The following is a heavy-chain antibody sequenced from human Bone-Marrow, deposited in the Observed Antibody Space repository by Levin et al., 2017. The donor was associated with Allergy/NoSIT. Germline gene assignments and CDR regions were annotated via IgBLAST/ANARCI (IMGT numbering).Heavy chain of an antibody. CDR2: IDPEDGET. CDR3: ATMIRGRSPI. J-gene: IGHJ3*02. D-gene: IGHD3-10*01. V-gene: IGHV1-69-2*01. Sequence: ASVKVSCKVSGYRFIDYFIHWVQQAPGKGLEWMGLIDPEDGETIYAEKFQGRVSITADTSADTVYMELSSLRSEDSAVYYCATMIRGRSPIWGQGTLVTVSS. CDR1: GYRFIDYF.